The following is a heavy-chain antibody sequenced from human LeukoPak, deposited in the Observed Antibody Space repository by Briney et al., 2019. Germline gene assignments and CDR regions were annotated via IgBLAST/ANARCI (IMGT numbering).Heavy chain of an antibody. J-gene: IGHJ6*04. CDR1: GFTFSSYS. D-gene: IGHD3-10*02. CDR2: ISGHSTYI. V-gene: IGHV3-21*01. Sequence: PGGSLRLSCAASGFTFSSYSINWVRQAPGKGLEWVSCISGHSTYIYYADSVKGRFTISRDNAKNSLYLQMNSLRAEDTAVYYCAELGITMIGGVWGKGTTVTISS. CDR3: AELGITMIGGV.